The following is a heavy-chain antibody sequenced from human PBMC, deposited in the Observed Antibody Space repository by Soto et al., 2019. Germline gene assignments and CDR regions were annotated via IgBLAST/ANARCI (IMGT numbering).Heavy chain of an antibody. CDR1: GFTFRNFE. D-gene: IGHD1-20*01. CDR3: ARDRWHANRYPGAFDI. Sequence: GGSLRLSCAASGFTFRNFEMNWVRQAPGKGLEWVSYIDATSNIIYYADSVKGRFTISRDNSKNSLSLQMNSLRAEDTAVYYCARDRWHANRYPGAFDIWGRGTMVTVSS. J-gene: IGHJ3*02. CDR2: IDATSNII. V-gene: IGHV3-48*03.